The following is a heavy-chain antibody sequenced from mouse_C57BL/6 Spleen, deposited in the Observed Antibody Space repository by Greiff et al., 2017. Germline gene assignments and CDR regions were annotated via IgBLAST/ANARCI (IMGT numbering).Heavy chain of an antibody. J-gene: IGHJ3*01. CDR1: GYAFSSYW. CDR3: ARGAVYYGSSGFAY. D-gene: IGHD1-1*01. Sequence: QVQLQQSGAELVKPGASVKISCKASGYAFSSYWMNWVKQRPGKGLEWIGQIYPGDGDTNYNGKFKGKATLTADKSSSAAYMQLSSLTSEDSAVYVCARGAVYYGSSGFAYWGQGTLVTVSA. CDR2: IYPGDGDT. V-gene: IGHV1-80*01.